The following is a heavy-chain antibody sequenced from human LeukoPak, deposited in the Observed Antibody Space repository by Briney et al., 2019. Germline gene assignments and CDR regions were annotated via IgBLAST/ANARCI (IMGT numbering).Heavy chain of an antibody. V-gene: IGHV4-39*01. CDR2: IYYSGRT. D-gene: IGHD5-18*01. CDR1: GGSIGSGYYY. J-gene: IGHJ5*02. CDR3: ARGYTYDFSWFDP. Sequence: SETLSLTCTVSGGSIGSGYYYWGWIRQPPGKGLEWIGTIYYSGRTYYHPSLKSRLTISVDTSKNQFSLKLTSVTAADTAVYYCARGYTYDFSWFDPWGQGTLVTVSS.